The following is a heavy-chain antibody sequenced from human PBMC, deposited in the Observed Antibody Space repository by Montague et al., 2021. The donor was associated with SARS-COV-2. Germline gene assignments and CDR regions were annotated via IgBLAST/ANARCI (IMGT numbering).Heavy chain of an antibody. CDR2: IDWDDDK. V-gene: IGHV2-70*11. Sequence: PALVKPTQTLTLTCTFSGFSLSTSGMCVSWIRQPPGKALEWLARIDWDDDKYYSTSLKTRLTISKDTSKNQVVLTMTNTDPVDTATYYCARETGTTVSLDYWGQGTLATVSS. CDR1: GFSLSTSGMC. D-gene: IGHD1-7*01. CDR3: ARETGTTVSLDY. J-gene: IGHJ4*02.